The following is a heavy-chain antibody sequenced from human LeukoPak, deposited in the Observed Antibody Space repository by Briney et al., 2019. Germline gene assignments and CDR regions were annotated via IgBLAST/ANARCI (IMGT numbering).Heavy chain of an antibody. CDR2: ISSSSSYI. CDR1: GFTFSSYS. D-gene: IGHD4-17*01. J-gene: IGHJ4*02. V-gene: IGHV3-21*01. Sequence: GGSLGLSCAASGFTFSSYSMNWVRQAPGKGLEWVSSISSSSSYIYYADSVKGRFTISRDNAKNSLYLQMNSLRAEDTAVYYCAREVDYGDYDDYWGQGTLVTVSS. CDR3: AREVDYGDYDDY.